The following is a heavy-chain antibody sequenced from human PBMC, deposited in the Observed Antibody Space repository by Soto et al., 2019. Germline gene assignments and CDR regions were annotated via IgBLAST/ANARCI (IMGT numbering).Heavy chain of an antibody. J-gene: IGHJ5*02. Sequence: ASVKVSCKASGYTFTSYGISWVRQAPGQGLEWMGWISAYNGNTNYAQKLQGRVTMTTDTSTSTAYMELRSLRSDGTAVYYCARDDESGGNAPYNWFDPWGQGTLVTVSS. CDR3: ARDDESGGNAPYNWFDP. CDR1: GYTFTSYG. V-gene: IGHV1-18*01. CDR2: ISAYNGNT. D-gene: IGHD2-15*01.